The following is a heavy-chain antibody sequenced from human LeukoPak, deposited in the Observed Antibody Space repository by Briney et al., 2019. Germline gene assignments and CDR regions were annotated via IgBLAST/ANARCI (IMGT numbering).Heavy chain of an antibody. Sequence: ASVKVSCKASGFTFTEYYIHWVRQAPGQGLEWMGWINPHSDGTNSAEKFQDRFTMTRDTSVSTVYMELGRLRHDDTAIYYCARIYYFDTNGYGAYFDSWGQGTLLTVSS. D-gene: IGHD3-22*01. V-gene: IGHV1-2*02. CDR3: ARIYYFDTNGYGAYFDS. CDR1: GFTFTEYY. J-gene: IGHJ4*02. CDR2: INPHSDGT.